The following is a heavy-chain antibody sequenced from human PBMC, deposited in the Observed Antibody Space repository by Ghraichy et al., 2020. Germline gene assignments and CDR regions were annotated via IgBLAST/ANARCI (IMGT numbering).Heavy chain of an antibody. V-gene: IGHV3-23*01. CDR2: ISAGGDRA. J-gene: IGHJ5*02. D-gene: IGHD3-16*01. Sequence: GALRLSCAASGFTFGGYAMGWVRQAPGKGLEWVSSISAGGDRAYYADAVKGRLTISRDNSKDTLSLQMSSLRGEDTAVNYCAKDEYYQSAGPPEVFNRWGQGTLVTVSS. CDR3: AKDEYYQSAGPPEVFNR. CDR1: GFTFGGYA.